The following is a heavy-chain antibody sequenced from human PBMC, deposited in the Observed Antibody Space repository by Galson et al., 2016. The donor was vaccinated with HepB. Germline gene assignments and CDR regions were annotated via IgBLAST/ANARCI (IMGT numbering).Heavy chain of an antibody. CDR3: ARDPAAYYYDNTGWYFDL. V-gene: IGHV3-30-3*01. Sequence: SLRLSCAASGFTFSTYAMHWVRQAPGKGLEWVAFITYDVGRLYYTDSVKGRSTISRDNSRNTLYLQMNSLRAEDSAVYYCARDPAAYYYDNTGWYFDLWGRGTLVTVSS. CDR2: ITYDVGRL. D-gene: IGHD3-22*01. CDR1: GFTFSTYA. J-gene: IGHJ2*01.